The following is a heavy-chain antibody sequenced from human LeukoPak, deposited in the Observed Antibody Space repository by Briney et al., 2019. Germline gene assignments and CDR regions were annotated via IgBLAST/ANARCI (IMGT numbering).Heavy chain of an antibody. Sequence: QPGVSLTLSCAASGFTFSSSAMPWVRQAPGKGLEWVAIISYDGSNKYCADSVKGRFTISRDNSRNTLYLQMNSLRAEDTAVYYCARDRSSSWYYFDFDYWGQGTLVTVSS. D-gene: IGHD6-13*01. CDR3: ARDRSSSWYYFDFDY. J-gene: IGHJ4*02. CDR2: ISYDGSNK. V-gene: IGHV3-30-3*01. CDR1: GFTFSSSA.